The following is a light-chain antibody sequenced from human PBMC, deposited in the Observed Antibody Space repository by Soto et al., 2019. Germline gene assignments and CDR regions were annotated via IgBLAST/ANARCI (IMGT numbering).Light chain of an antibody. CDR1: NSNIGENY. Sequence: QSILTQPPSVSAAPGRRVTISCSGSNSNIGENYVSWYRLVPGTSPTLLIYDTHQRPSGIPDRFSGSKSGTSATLDITGLQTGDEADYHCGTWDSSLSAAVFGGGTQLTVL. CDR2: DTH. CDR3: GTWDSSLSAAV. J-gene: IGLJ2*01. V-gene: IGLV1-51*01.